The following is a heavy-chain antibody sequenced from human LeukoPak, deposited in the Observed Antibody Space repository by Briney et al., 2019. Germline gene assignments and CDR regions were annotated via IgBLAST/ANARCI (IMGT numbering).Heavy chain of an antibody. J-gene: IGHJ5*02. CDR3: ARDLERTSFPFDP. CDR2: IIPILGIA. CDR1: GGSFSSYT. Sequence: SSVKVSCKDSGGSFSSYTISWVRQAPGQGLEWIGRIIPILGIANYAQKFQGRVTITADKSTSTAYMELSSLRSEDTAVYYCARDLERTSFPFDPWGQGTLVTVSS. D-gene: IGHD1-1*01. V-gene: IGHV1-69*04.